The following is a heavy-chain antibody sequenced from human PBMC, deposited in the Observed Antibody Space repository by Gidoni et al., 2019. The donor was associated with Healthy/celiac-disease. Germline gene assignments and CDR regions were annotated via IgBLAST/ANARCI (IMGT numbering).Heavy chain of an antibody. D-gene: IGHD4-4*01. CDR1: GFTFSDYY. Sequence: QVQLVESGGGLVKPGGSLRLSCAASGFTFSDYYRSWIRQVPGKGLEWVSYISSSSSYTNYADSVKGRFTISRDNAKNSLYQQMNSLRAEDTAVYYCARRHAVTVSPYYYYYMDVWGKGTTVTVSS. CDR3: ARRHAVTVSPYYYYYMDV. CDR2: ISSSSSYT. V-gene: IGHV3-11*06. J-gene: IGHJ6*03.